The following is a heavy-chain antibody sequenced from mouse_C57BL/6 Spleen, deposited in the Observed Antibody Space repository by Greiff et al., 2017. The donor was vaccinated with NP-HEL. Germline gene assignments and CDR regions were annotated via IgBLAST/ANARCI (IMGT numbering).Heavy chain of an antibody. V-gene: IGHV6-3*01. Sequence: EVQLVESGGGLVQPGGSMKLSCVASGFTFSNYWMNWVRQSPEKGLEWVAQIRLKSDNYATHYAESVKGRFTISRDDSKSSVYLQMNNLRAEDTGIYYCTGYPPGAPGFAYWGQGTLVTVSA. CDR2: IRLKSDNYAT. D-gene: IGHD5-5*01. CDR3: TGYPPGAPGFAY. J-gene: IGHJ3*01. CDR1: GFTFSNYW.